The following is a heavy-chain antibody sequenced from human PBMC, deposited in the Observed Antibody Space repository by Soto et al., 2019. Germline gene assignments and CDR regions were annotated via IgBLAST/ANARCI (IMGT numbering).Heavy chain of an antibody. Sequence: GGSLRLSCAASGFIFRNYAMSWVRQAPGKGLEWVSAISGSAGSRYYADSVKGRFTISRDNSKNTLYLQMNSLRAEDTAVYYCARGLDSGNYYTFDYWGQGTLVTVS. D-gene: IGHD1-26*01. CDR1: GFIFRNYA. CDR2: ISGSAGSR. J-gene: IGHJ4*02. CDR3: ARGLDSGNYYTFDY. V-gene: IGHV3-23*01.